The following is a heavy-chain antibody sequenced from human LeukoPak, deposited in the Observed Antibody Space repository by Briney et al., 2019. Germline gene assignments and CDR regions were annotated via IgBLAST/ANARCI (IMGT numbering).Heavy chain of an antibody. D-gene: IGHD1/OR15-1a*01. CDR3: ARNNDMGV. V-gene: IGHV3-7*03. CDR2: MNKDGSQK. CDR1: GFILSNHW. J-gene: IGHJ6*02. Sequence: GGSLRLSCAASGFILSNHWMTWVRQAPGKGPEWVANMNKDGSQKYYVDSVKGRFTISRDTAKNSLYLQMNNLRVEDTALYYCARNNDMGVWGQGTTVTVS.